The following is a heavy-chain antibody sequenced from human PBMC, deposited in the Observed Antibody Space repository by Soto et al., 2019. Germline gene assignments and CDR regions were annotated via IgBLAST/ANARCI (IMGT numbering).Heavy chain of an antibody. J-gene: IGHJ6*03. CDR1: GGSISSYY. CDR3: ARDGGLYYYYMDV. Sequence: SETLSLTCTVSGGSISSYYWSWIRQPPGKGLEWIGYIYYSGSTNYNPSLKSRVTISVDTSKNQFSLKLSSVTAADTAVYYCARDGGLYYYYMDVWGKGTTVTVSS. V-gene: IGHV4-59*01. CDR2: IYYSGST.